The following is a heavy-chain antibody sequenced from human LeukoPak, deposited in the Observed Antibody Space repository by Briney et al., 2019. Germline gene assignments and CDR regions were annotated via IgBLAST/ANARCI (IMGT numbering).Heavy chain of an antibody. J-gene: IGHJ6*03. CDR2: IIPIFGTA. CDR1: GGTFSSYA. V-gene: IGHV1-69*13. D-gene: IGHD6-19*01. Sequence: GASVKVSCKASGGTFSSYAISWVRQAPGQGLEWMGGIIPIFGTANYAQKFQGRVTITADESTSTAYMELSSLRSEDTAVYYCARGGIAVAGTWYYYYMDVWGKGTTVTISS. CDR3: ARGGIAVAGTWYYYYMDV.